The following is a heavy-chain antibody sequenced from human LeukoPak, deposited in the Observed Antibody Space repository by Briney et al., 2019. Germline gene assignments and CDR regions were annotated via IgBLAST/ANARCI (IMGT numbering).Heavy chain of an antibody. Sequence: GGSLRPSCAASGFTFSSYGMHWVRQAPGKGLEWVAVISYDGSNKYYADSVKGRFTISRDNSKNTLYLQMNSLRAEDTAVYYCAKDLRDSSGYYPDYFDYWGQGTLVTVSS. CDR1: GFTFSSYG. CDR3: AKDLRDSSGYYPDYFDY. D-gene: IGHD3-22*01. V-gene: IGHV3-30*18. J-gene: IGHJ4*02. CDR2: ISYDGSNK.